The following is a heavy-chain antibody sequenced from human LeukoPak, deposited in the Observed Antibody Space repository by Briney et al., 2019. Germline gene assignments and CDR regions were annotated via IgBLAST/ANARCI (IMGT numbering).Heavy chain of an antibody. CDR3: ARRTREYSSSSFDY. CDR2: IYYSGST. CDR1: GGSISSSSYY. D-gene: IGHD6-6*01. J-gene: IGHJ4*02. V-gene: IGHV4-39*01. Sequence: SETLSLTCTVSGGSISSSSYYWGWIRQPPGKGLEWIGSIYYSGSTYYNPSLKSRVTISVDTSKNQFSLKLSSVTAADTAVYYCARRTREYSSSSFDYWGQGTLVTVSS.